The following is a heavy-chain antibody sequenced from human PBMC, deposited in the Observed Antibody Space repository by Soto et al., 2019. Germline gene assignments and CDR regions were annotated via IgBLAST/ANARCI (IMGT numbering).Heavy chain of an antibody. CDR3: ARLEATMSIWYFDY. CDR2: IYYSGST. J-gene: IGHJ4*02. Sequence: PSETLSLTCTVSGGSISSYYWSWIRQPPGKGLEWIGYIYYSGSTNYNPSLKSRVTISVDASKNQFSLKLSSVTAADTAVYYCARLEATMSIWYFDYWGQGTLVTVSS. D-gene: IGHD5-12*01. CDR1: GGSISSYY. V-gene: IGHV4-59*01.